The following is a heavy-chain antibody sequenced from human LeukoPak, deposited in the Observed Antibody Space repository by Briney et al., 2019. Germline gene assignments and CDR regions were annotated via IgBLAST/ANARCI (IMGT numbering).Heavy chain of an antibody. D-gene: IGHD3-3*01. V-gene: IGHV4-59*13. CDR1: GDSITNYY. Sequence: PSETLSLTCTVSGDSITNYYWSWIRQPPGKGLEWIGYISYSGSTNYNPSLKSRVNISVDMSKNQFSLKLSSVTAADTAVYHCARKEWVRYYFDYWGQGALVTVSS. J-gene: IGHJ4*02. CDR2: ISYSGST. CDR3: ARKEWVRYYFDY.